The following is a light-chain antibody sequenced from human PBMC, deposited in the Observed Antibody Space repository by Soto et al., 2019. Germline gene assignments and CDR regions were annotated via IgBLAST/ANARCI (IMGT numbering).Light chain of an antibody. J-gene: IGLJ1*01. CDR2: DVS. CDR3: SSYTSSSTPYV. Sequence: QSVLTQPASVSGSPGQSIAISCTGTSSDIGDYNYVSWYQQHPVKAPKPIIYDVSNRPSGVSDRFSGSKSGNTASLTISGLQAEDEADYYCSSYTSSSTPYVFGTGTXVTVL. V-gene: IGLV2-14*01. CDR1: SSDIGDYNY.